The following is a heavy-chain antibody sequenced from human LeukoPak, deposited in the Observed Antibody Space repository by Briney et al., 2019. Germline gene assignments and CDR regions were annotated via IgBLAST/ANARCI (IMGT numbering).Heavy chain of an antibody. D-gene: IGHD3-10*01. Sequence: ASVKVSCKASGYTFTSYDINWVRQATGQGLEWMGWMNPNSGNTGYAQKFQGRVTMTRNTSISTAYMELSSLRSEDTAVYYCARGGPLWFGELPQVDYWDQGTLVTVSS. J-gene: IGHJ4*02. CDR1: GYTFTSYD. V-gene: IGHV1-8*01. CDR3: ARGGPLWFGELPQVDY. CDR2: MNPNSGNT.